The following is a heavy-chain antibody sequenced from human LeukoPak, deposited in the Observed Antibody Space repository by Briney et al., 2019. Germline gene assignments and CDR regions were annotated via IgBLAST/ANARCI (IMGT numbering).Heavy chain of an antibody. J-gene: IGHJ4*02. Sequence: ASVKVSCKASGYTFTSYDINWVRQAPGQGLEWVGWISAYNGNTSYAQKFQGRVTMTTDTSTRIVHMELRSLRSDDTAIYYCARGGARFGDAFDYWGQGILVTVSS. D-gene: IGHD3-10*01. CDR1: GYTFTSYD. CDR2: ISAYNGNT. V-gene: IGHV1-18*01. CDR3: ARGGARFGDAFDY.